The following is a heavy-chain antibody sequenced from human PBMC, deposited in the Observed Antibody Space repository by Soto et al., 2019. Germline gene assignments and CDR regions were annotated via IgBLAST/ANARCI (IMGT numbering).Heavy chain of an antibody. V-gene: IGHV4-39*07. CDR2: IYYSGST. CDR1: GGSISSSSYY. Sequence: SETLSLTCTVSGGSISSSSYYWGWIRQPPGKGLEWIGSIYYSGSTNYNPSLKSRVTISVDTSKNQFSLKLSSVTAADTAVYYCARRYGGTLDYLGQGTLVTVSS. J-gene: IGHJ4*02. D-gene: IGHD4-17*01. CDR3: ARRYGGTLDY.